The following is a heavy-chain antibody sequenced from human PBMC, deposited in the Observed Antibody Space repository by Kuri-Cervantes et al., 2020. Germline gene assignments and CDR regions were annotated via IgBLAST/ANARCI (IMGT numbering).Heavy chain of an antibody. CDR1: GFTVSSNY. Sequence: GGSLRLSCAASGFTVSSNYMSWVRQAPGKGLEWVSVIYSGGSTYYADSVKGRFTISRDNSKNTLYLQMNSLRAEDTAVYYCARDPTVTTWWDAFDIRGQGTMVTVSS. D-gene: IGHD4-17*01. V-gene: IGHV3-53*05. CDR3: ARDPTVTTWWDAFDI. CDR2: IYSGGST. J-gene: IGHJ3*02.